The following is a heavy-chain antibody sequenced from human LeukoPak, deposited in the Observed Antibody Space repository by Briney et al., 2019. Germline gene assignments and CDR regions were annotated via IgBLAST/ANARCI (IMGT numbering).Heavy chain of an antibody. CDR2: IDQRGST. CDR3: ARGGGSSSLLY. V-gene: IGHV4-34*01. J-gene: IGHJ4*02. D-gene: IGHD6-13*01. CDR1: GGSFSDYY. Sequence: SETLSLTCAVYGGSFSDYYWSWIRQPPGKGLAWIGEIDQRGSTNYNPSLKSRVTISVDTSKNQFSLKLSSVTAADTAVYYCARGGGSSSLLYWGQGTLVTVSS.